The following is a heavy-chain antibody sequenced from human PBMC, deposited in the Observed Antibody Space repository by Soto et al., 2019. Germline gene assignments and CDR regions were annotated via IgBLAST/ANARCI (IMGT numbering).Heavy chain of an antibody. CDR2: IWDDGTNK. CDR3: VRDLREDGCSSSSCFYFDY. Sequence: QVQLVESGGGVVQPGRSLRLSCAASGFSFSTYGMHWVRQAPGKGLEWVAVIWDDGTNKYYADSVKGPFTISRDNFKNTLYLQMNSLRAEDTAVYYCVRDLREDGCSSSSCFYFDYWGQGTLVTVSS. D-gene: IGHD2-2*01. CDR1: GFSFSTYG. J-gene: IGHJ4*02. V-gene: IGHV3-33*01.